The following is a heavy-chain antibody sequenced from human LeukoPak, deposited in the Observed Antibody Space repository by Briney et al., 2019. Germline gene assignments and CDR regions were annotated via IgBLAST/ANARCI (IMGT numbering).Heavy chain of an antibody. Sequence: GGSLRLSCTASGFTVSSTYVSWVRQAPGKGLEWVSIIYSEGTTCYADSVKGRFTISRDNSKNTVYLQMNSLRAEDTAKYYCARVIRTGNSGFSFDYWGQGTLVTVSS. D-gene: IGHD4-23*01. CDR1: GFTVSSTY. CDR2: IYSEGTT. V-gene: IGHV3-53*01. CDR3: ARVIRTGNSGFSFDY. J-gene: IGHJ4*02.